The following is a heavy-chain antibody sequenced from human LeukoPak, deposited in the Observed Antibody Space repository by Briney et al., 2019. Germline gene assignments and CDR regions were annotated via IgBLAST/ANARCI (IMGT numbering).Heavy chain of an antibody. CDR3: ARGNNYAGDV. CDR2: IPNDGRTT. D-gene: IGHD4-11*01. J-gene: IGHJ6*02. Sequence: GGSLRLSCAASGFTFSSHSMYWVRQAPGKGLVWVSRIPNDGRTTNYADSVKGRFTISRDNAKYTLYLQMNSLRAEDTAVYYCARGNNYAGDVWGQGTTVTVSS. V-gene: IGHV3-74*01. CDR1: GFTFSSHS.